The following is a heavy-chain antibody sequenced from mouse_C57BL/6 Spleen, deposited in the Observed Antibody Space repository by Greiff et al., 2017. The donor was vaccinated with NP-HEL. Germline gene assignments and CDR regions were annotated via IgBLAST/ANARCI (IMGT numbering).Heavy chain of an antibody. CDR3: ARLEGDPSFDV. CDR1: GYTFTSYW. D-gene: IGHD2-13*01. J-gene: IGHJ1*03. Sequence: QVQLQQPGAELVRPGSSVKLSCKASGYTFTSYWMHWVKQRPIQGLEWIGNIDPSDSETHYNQKFKDKATLTVDKSSSTAYMQLSSLTSEDSAVYYCARLEGDPSFDVWGTGTTVTVSS. CDR2: IDPSDSET. V-gene: IGHV1-52*01.